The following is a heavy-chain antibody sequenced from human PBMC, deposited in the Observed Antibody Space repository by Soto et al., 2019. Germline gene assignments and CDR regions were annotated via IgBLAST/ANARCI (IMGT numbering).Heavy chain of an antibody. J-gene: IGHJ3*02. D-gene: IGHD3-16*01. CDR3: AKGGYYSLFDI. CDR2: FRTSGDGGTT. Sequence: PGGSLRLSCAASGFTFSSYSMSWVRQAPGKGLEWVSGFRTSGDGGTTCYADSVKGRFTISRDNSNNTLSLQMHILRVEDTAVYFCAKGGYYSLFDIWGQGTMVTVSS. V-gene: IGHV3-23*01. CDR1: GFTFSSYS.